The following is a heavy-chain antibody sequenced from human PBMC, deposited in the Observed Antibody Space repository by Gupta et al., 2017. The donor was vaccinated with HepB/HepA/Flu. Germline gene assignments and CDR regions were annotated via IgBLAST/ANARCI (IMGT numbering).Heavy chain of an antibody. CDR3: ASVRGFPRYGDYYRNQYFQH. D-gene: IGHD3-22*01. Sequence: QVHLVQSGAEVKKPGASVQVSCTVSGYTLSELSMHCVRQAPGKGLEWMGGFDYEDGETIYAQNFQGRVTMTEDTSTDTAYMELRSLTFEDTAVYYCASVRGFPRYGDYYRNQYFQHWGQGTLVTVST. CDR1: GYTLSELS. V-gene: IGHV1-24*01. J-gene: IGHJ1*01. CDR2: FDYEDGET.